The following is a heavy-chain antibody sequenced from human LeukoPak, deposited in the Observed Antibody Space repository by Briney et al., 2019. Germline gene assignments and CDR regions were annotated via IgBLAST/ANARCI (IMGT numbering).Heavy chain of an antibody. CDR3: ARVGGTNYYYYGMDV. Sequence: PSETLSLTCTVSGGSVGRNYWSWIRQPPGKGLEYMGYIYYSGTTNYNPSLKSRVTISVDTSKNQFSLKLSSVTAADTAVYYCARVGGTNYYYYGMDVWGQGTTVTVSS. V-gene: IGHV4-59*02. J-gene: IGHJ6*02. CDR2: IYYSGTT. CDR1: GGSVGRNY. D-gene: IGHD3-16*01.